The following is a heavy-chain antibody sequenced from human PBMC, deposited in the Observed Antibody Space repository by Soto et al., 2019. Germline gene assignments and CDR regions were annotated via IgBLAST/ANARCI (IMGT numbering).Heavy chain of an antibody. D-gene: IGHD2-15*01. J-gene: IGHJ5*02. CDR3: ARSLAVGVVAATGWFDP. V-gene: IGHV3-33*01. CDR1: GFTFCSYG. CDR2: IWYDGSNK. Sequence: GGSLRLSCAASGFTFCSYGMHWVRQAPGKGLEWVAVIWYDGSNKYYADSVKGRFTISRDNSKNTLYLQMNSLRTEDTAVYYCARSLAVGVVAATGWFDPWGQGTLVTVSS.